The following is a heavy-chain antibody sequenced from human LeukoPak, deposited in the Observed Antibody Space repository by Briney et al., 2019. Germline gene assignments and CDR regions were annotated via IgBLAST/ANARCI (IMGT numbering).Heavy chain of an antibody. D-gene: IGHD6-19*01. J-gene: IGHJ4*02. CDR3: ARDYLSSGWFPHFDY. V-gene: IGHV4-59*01. CDR2: IYYSGST. CDR1: GGSISSYY. Sequence: SETLSLTCTVSGGSISSYYWSWIRQSPGKGLEWIGYIYYSGSTNYNPSLKSRVTISVDTSKNQFSLKLSSVTAADTAVYYCARDYLSSGWFPHFDYWGQGTLVTVSS.